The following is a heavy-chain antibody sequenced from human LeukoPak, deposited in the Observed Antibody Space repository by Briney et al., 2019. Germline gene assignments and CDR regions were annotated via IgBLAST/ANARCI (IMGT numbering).Heavy chain of an antibody. CDR1: GYVFNLFG. CDR3: ARDRDIIAVPRTRLDL. V-gene: IGHV1-18*01. J-gene: IGHJ4*02. Sequence: VKVSCKASGYVFNLFGFSWVRQAPGQGLEWMGWISGYNGDTIYAQKFQDRVTMTMDPTTKTAYMELRSLRSDDTAMYYCARDRDIIAVPRTRLDLWGQGTLVIVSP. D-gene: IGHD6-19*01. CDR2: ISGYNGDT.